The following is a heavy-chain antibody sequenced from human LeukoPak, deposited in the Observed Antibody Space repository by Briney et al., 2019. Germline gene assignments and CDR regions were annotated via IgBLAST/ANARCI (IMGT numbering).Heavy chain of an antibody. D-gene: IGHD3-22*01. CDR1: GFTFSGSA. Sequence: PGGSLRLYCAASGFTFSGSAMHWVRQASGKGLEWVGRIRSKPNSYATAYAASVKDRFTISRDDSKNMAYLQMNSLKTEDTAVYYCTRHREGYYYDSSGLDYWGQGTLVTVSS. CDR3: TRHREGYYYDSSGLDY. V-gene: IGHV3-73*01. J-gene: IGHJ4*02. CDR2: IRSKPNSYAT.